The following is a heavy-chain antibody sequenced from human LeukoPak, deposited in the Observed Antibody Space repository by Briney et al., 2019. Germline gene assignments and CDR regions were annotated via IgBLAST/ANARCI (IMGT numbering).Heavy chain of an antibody. J-gene: IGHJ4*02. CDR1: GYSISSGYY. Sequence: SETLSLTCTVSGYSISSGYYWGWIRQPPGKGLGGIGSIYHSGSTYYNPSLKSRVTISVDTSKNQFSLKLSSVTAADTAVYYCASQSGYDWRYYFDYWGQGTLVTVSS. CDR3: ASQSGYDWRYYFDY. D-gene: IGHD5-12*01. CDR2: IYHSGST. V-gene: IGHV4-38-2*02.